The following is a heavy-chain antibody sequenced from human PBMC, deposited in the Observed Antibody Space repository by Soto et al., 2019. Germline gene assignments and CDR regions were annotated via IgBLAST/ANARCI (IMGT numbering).Heavy chain of an antibody. V-gene: IGHV3-30-3*01. J-gene: IGHJ4*02. CDR2: ISYDGDHK. CDR1: GFSFSTYA. CDR3: ARDPAPQDKDNLTCYFHLDY. D-gene: IGHD3-9*01. Sequence: QVQLVESGGGVVQPGRSLRLSCAASGFSFSTYAMHWVRQTPGKGLEWVAVISYDGDHKYYTDSVKGRFTISRDNSKNTLYLLMNSLRREDTAIYYCARDPAPQDKDNLTCYFHLDYWGKGTLVTVSS.